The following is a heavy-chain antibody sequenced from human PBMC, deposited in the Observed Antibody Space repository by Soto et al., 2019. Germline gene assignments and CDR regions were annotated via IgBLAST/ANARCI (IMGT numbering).Heavy chain of an antibody. D-gene: IGHD3-10*01. J-gene: IGHJ4*02. Sequence: QVQLVQSGAEVKKPGSSVEVSCKASGGTFSNYAFSWVRQAPGQGLEWMGGIIPIFGTANYAQKFQGRVTITADESTRTAYMELSSLRSEHTAVYYCAREAVGSGRYWHFDYWGQGTLVTVSS. CDR2: IIPIFGTA. CDR3: AREAVGSGRYWHFDY. V-gene: IGHV1-69*12. CDR1: GGTFSNYA.